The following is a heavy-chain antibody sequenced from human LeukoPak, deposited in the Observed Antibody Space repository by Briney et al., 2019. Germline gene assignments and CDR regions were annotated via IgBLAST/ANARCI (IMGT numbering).Heavy chain of an antibody. V-gene: IGHV3-30-3*01. CDR2: ISYDGSNK. J-gene: IGHJ4*02. CDR1: GFTFSSYA. D-gene: IGHD6-19*01. CDR3: ASAPGYSSGWYFDY. Sequence: GGSLRLSCAASGFTFSSYAMHWVRQAPGKGLEWVAVISYDGSNKNYADSVKDRFTISRDNSKNTLYLQMNSLRAEDTAVYYCASAPGYSSGWYFDYWGQGTLVTVSS.